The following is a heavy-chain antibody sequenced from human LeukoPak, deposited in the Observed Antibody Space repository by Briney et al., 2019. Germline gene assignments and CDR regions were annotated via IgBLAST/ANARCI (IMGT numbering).Heavy chain of an antibody. D-gene: IGHD6-13*01. CDR2: ISYDGSNK. CDR3: AKGRVAAAGTGFGFDY. J-gene: IGHJ4*02. V-gene: IGHV3-30*18. CDR1: GFTFSSCG. Sequence: PGGSLRLSCAASGFTFSSCGMHWVRQAPGKGLEWVAVISYDGSNKYYADSVKGRFTISRDNSKNTLYLQMNSLRAEDTAVYYCAKGRVAAAGTGFGFDYWGQGTLVTVSS.